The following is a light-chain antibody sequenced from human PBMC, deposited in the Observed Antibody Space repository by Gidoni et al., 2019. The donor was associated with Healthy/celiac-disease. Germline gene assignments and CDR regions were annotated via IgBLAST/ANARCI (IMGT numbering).Light chain of an antibody. J-gene: IGKJ1*01. V-gene: IGKV1-39*01. Sequence: DIQMTQSPSSLSASVGDRVTITCRASQSISSYLNWYQQKPGKAPKLLIYAAPSLQSGVPSRFSGSGYGTDFTLTISSLQPEDFANYYCQQSYSTPWTFGQRTKVEIK. CDR1: QSISSY. CDR3: QQSYSTPWT. CDR2: AAP.